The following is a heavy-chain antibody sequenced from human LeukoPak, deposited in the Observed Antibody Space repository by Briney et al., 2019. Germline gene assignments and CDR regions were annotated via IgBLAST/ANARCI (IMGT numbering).Heavy chain of an antibody. V-gene: IGHV4-59*12. J-gene: IGHJ4*02. CDR2: IYYSGSS. D-gene: IGHD6-6*01. Sequence: SETLSLTCTVSGGSISSYYWSWIRQPPGKGLEWIGYIYYSGSSNYNPSLKSRVTMSVDTSKNQFSLKLSSVTAADTAVYYCARGGGAARLFDYWGQGTLVTVSS. CDR1: GGSISSYY. CDR3: ARGGGAARLFDY.